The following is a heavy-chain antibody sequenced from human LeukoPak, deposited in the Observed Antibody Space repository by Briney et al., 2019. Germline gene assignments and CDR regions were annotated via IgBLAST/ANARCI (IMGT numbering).Heavy chain of an antibody. CDR2: TYYRSKWYN. Sequence: SQTLSLTCAISGDSVSSNSAAWNWIRQSPSRGLEWLGRTYYRSKWYNDYAVSVKSRITINPDTSKNQFSLQLNSVTPEDTAAYYCARGEEDMTTVTYLVFDIWGQGTMVTVSS. J-gene: IGHJ3*02. V-gene: IGHV6-1*01. CDR1: GDSVSSNSAA. D-gene: IGHD4-17*01. CDR3: ARGEEDMTTVTYLVFDI.